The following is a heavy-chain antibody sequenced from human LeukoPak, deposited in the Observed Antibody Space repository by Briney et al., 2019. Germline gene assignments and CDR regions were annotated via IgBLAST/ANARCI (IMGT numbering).Heavy chain of an antibody. J-gene: IGHJ3*02. D-gene: IGHD1-26*01. CDR2: ISSSSSTI. V-gene: IGHV3-48*04. CDR1: GFTFSSYS. CDR3: ARVGSISGSQIGGAFDI. Sequence: GGSLRLSCAASGFTFSSYSMNWVRQAPGKGLEWVSYISSSSSTIYYADSVKGRFTISRDNAKNSLYLQMNSLRAEDTAVYYCARVGSISGSQIGGAFDIWGQGTMVTVSS.